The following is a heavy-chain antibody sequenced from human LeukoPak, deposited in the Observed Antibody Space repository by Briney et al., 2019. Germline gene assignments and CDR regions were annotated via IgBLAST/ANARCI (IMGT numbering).Heavy chain of an antibody. CDR3: ARDRVYGSGIRT. CDR2: IYTSGRS. J-gene: IGHJ4*02. V-gene: IGHV3-66*01. D-gene: IGHD3-10*01. Sequence: GGSLRLSCVASGFNVSDDYMTWVRQAPGKGLEWVSVIYTSGRSDYVDSVKGRFNISRDNTKNTVYLQMNSPTVEDTAVYYCARDRVYGSGIRTWGQGTLVTVSS. CDR1: GFNVSDDY.